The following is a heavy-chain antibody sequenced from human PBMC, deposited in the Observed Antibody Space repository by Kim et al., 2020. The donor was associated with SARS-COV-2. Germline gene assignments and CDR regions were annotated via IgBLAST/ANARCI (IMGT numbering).Heavy chain of an antibody. Sequence: SETLSLTCAVSGGSISSSNWWSWVRQPPGKGLEWIGEIYHSGSTNYNPSLKSRVTISVDKSKNQFSLKLSSVTAADTAVYYCARASYCGGDCYFWHFDYWGQGTLVTVSS. V-gene: IGHV4-4*02. J-gene: IGHJ4*02. CDR1: GGSISSSNW. D-gene: IGHD2-21*02. CDR3: ARASYCGGDCYFWHFDY. CDR2: IYHSGST.